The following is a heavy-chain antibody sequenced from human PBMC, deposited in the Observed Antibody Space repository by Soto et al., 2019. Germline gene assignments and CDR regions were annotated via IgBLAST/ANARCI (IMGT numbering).Heavy chain of an antibody. CDR2: INHSGST. Sequence: SETLSLTCAVYGGSFSGYYWSWIRQPPGKGLEWIGEINHSGSTNYNPSLKSRVTISVDTSKNQFSLKLSSVTAADTAVYYCARAPLLVPAAMPLDAFGIWGQGTMVTV. V-gene: IGHV4-34*01. D-gene: IGHD2-2*01. J-gene: IGHJ3*02. CDR3: ARAPLLVPAAMPLDAFGI. CDR1: GGSFSGYY.